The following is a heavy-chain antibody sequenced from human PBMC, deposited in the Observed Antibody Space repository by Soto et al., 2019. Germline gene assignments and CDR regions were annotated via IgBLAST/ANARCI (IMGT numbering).Heavy chain of an antibody. CDR2: ISYDGSNK. V-gene: IGHV3-30-3*01. Sequence: GGSLRLSCAASGFTFSSYAMHWVRQAPGKGLEWVAVISYDGSNKYYADSVKGRFTISRDNSKNTLYLQMNSLRAEDTAVYYCARAQGGYYYYGMDVWGQGTTVTVSS. J-gene: IGHJ6*02. CDR3: ARAQGGYYYYGMDV. CDR1: GFTFSSYA.